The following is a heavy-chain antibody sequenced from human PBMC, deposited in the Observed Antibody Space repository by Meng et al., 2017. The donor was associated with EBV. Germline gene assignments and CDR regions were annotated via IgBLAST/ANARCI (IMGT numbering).Heavy chain of an antibody. V-gene: IGHV4-61*01. J-gene: IGHJ5*02. D-gene: IGHD4-11*01. Sequence: QVQLQESGPGLVKPSEXXXXTXXVSGGSVNNESYYWGWIRQPPGKGLEYIGYIYYTGSTNYNSSLKSRVTISLDKSKNQFSLKLTSLTAADTAIYYCARGDYTNYPRWFDPWGQGTLVTVSS. CDR1: GGSVNNESYY. CDR3: ARGDYTNYPRWFDP. CDR2: IYYTGST.